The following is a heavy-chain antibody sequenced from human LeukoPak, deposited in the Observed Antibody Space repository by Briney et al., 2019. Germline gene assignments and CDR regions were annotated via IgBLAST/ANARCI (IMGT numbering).Heavy chain of an antibody. CDR2: IYYSGST. Sequence: SETLSLTCTVSGGSISSSSYYWGWIRQPPGKGLEWIGSIYYSGSTYYNPSLKSRVTISVDTSKNQFSLKLSSVTAADTAVYYCATLPANQLRGFDYWGQGTLVTVSS. V-gene: IGHV4-39*01. J-gene: IGHJ4*02. CDR3: ATLPANQLRGFDY. CDR1: GGSISSSSYY. D-gene: IGHD2-2*01.